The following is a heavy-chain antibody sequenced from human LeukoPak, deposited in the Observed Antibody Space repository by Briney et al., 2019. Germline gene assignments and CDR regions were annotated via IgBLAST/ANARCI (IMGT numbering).Heavy chain of an antibody. Sequence: SETLSLTCTVSGGSISSYYWSWIRQPPGKGLEWIGYIYYSGGTNYNPSLKSRVTISVDTSKNQFSLKLSSVTAADTAVYYCARLRGYDFWSGYFDYYYYGMDVWGQGTTVTVSS. CDR1: GGSISSYY. J-gene: IGHJ6*02. D-gene: IGHD3-3*01. V-gene: IGHV4-59*08. CDR3: ARLRGYDFWSGYFDYYYYGMDV. CDR2: IYYSGGT.